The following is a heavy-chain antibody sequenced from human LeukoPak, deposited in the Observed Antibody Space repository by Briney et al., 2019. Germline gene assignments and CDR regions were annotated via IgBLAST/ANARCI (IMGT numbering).Heavy chain of an antibody. D-gene: IGHD3-3*01. V-gene: IGHV4-39*01. CDR2: IYYSGST. J-gene: IGHJ6*02. CDR1: GGSISSSSYY. CDR3: ATQIVRGWSGYYYYYGMDV. Sequence: SETLSLTCTVSGGSISSSSYYWGWIRQPPGKGLEWIGSIYYSGSTYYNPSLKSRATISVDTSKNQFSLKLSSVTAADTAVYYCATQIVRGWSGYYYYYGMDVWGQGTTVTVSS.